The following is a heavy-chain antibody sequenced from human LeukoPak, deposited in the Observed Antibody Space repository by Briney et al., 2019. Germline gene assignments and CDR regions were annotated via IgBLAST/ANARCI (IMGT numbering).Heavy chain of an antibody. CDR1: GFTFSSYW. D-gene: IGHD5-18*01. J-gene: IGHJ4*02. Sequence: PGGSLRLSCAASGFTFSSYWMHWVRQAPGKGLVWVSRINSDGSSTSYADSEKGRFTICRDNAKNTLYLQMNSLRAEDTAVYYCARGQLWTDFDYWGQGTLVTVSS. V-gene: IGHV3-74*01. CDR3: ARGQLWTDFDY. CDR2: INSDGSST.